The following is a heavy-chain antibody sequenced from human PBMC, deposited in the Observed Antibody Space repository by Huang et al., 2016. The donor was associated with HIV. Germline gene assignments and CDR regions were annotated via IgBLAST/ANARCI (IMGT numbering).Heavy chain of an antibody. Sequence: QLRESGPGLVTPSETLSLTCSASGTSMTSSTFYWGWFRQPTGRGLEWIGSVYFLGKTYDKPSLKGRVTIYIDTANKQYSMGLTSVTAADAAVYFCAREVRSVDTDRTDGYDYRGLDVWGQGTTVIVSS. J-gene: IGHJ6*02. V-gene: IGHV4-39*02. D-gene: IGHD3-16*01. CDR2: VYFLGKT. CDR3: AREVRSVDTDRTDGYDYRGLDV. CDR1: GTSMTSSTFY.